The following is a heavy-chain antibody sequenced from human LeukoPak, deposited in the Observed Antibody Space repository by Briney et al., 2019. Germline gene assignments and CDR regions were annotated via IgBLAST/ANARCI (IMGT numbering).Heavy chain of an antibody. D-gene: IGHD3-22*01. CDR1: GGSISSGSYY. CDR2: IYTSGST. CDR3: ARVVEDYYDSSGYYYYFDY. V-gene: IGHV4-61*02. J-gene: IGHJ4*02. Sequence: SETLSLTCTVSGGSISSGSYYWSWIRQPAGEGLEWIGRIYTSGSTNYNPSPKSRVTISVDTSKNQFSLKLSSVTAADTAVYYCARVVEDYYDSSGYYYYFDYWGQGTLVTVSS.